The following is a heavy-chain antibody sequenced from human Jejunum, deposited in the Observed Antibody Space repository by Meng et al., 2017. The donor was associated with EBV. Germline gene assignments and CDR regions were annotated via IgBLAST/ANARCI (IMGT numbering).Heavy chain of an antibody. Sequence: HDPGPGMVQPAEALSLTCTVSGGSVNSGNVYWSWIRQPPGKGLEWIGYIYYSGSTNYIPSLKSRVTISLDTSKNQFSLKLSSVTAADTAVYYCAGLRYSGYDRAFDYWGQGALVTVSS. CDR2: IYYSGST. J-gene: IGHJ4*02. D-gene: IGHD5-12*01. V-gene: IGHV4-61*01. CDR3: AGLRYSGYDRAFDY. CDR1: GGSVNSGNVY.